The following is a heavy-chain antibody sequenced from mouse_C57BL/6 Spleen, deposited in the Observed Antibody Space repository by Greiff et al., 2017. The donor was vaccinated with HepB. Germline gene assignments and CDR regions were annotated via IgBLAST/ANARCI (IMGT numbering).Heavy chain of an antibody. CDR1: GYTFTDYY. CDR2: IYPGSGNT. Sequence: VKLMESGAELVRPGASVKLSCKASGYTFTDYYINWVKQRPGQGLEWIARIYPGSGNTYYNEKFKGKATLTAEKSSSTAYMQLSSLRSEDSAVYFGAGSDDGYCGYFDVWGTGTTVTVSS. V-gene: IGHV1-76*01. CDR3: AGSDDGYCGYFDV. D-gene: IGHD2-3*01. J-gene: IGHJ1*03.